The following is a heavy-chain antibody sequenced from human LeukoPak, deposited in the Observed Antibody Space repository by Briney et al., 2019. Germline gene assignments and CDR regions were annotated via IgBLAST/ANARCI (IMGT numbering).Heavy chain of an antibody. CDR3: ARDSGDSGSYTNWFDP. D-gene: IGHD1-26*01. J-gene: IGHJ5*02. CDR1: GFTFSDYY. Sequence: PGGSLRLSCAASGFTFSDYYMSWIRQAPGKGLEWVSYISSSGSTIYYADYVKGRFTISRDNAKNSLYLQMNSLRAEDTAVYYCARDSGDSGSYTNWFDPWGQGTLVTVSS. CDR2: ISSSGSTI. V-gene: IGHV3-11*01.